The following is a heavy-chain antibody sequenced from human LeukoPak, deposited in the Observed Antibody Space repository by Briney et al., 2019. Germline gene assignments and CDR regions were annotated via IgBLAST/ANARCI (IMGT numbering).Heavy chain of an antibody. V-gene: IGHV1-2*02. CDR1: GYTFTGYY. D-gene: IGHD2-2*01. J-gene: IGHJ5*02. Sequence: ASVKVSCKASGYTFTGYYMHWVRQAPGQGLEWMGWINPNSGGTNYAQKFQGRVTMTRDTSISTAYMELSRLRSDDTAVYYCAREFPRSTRPLVVVPAAGFDPWRQGTLVTVSS. CDR2: INPNSGGT. CDR3: AREFPRSTRPLVVVPAAGFDP.